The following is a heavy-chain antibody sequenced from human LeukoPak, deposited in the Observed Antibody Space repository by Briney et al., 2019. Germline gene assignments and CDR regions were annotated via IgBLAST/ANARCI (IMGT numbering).Heavy chain of an antibody. D-gene: IGHD3-10*01. V-gene: IGHV3-30*18. Sequence: GGSLRLSCAASGFTFSSYGMHWVRQAPGKGLEWVAVMSYDGSNKYYADSVKGRFTISRDNSKNTLYLQMNSLRAEDTAVYYCANALLYYYGSGSYFRVDAFDIWGQGTMVTVSS. CDR1: GFTFSSYG. J-gene: IGHJ3*02. CDR3: ANALLYYYGSGSYFRVDAFDI. CDR2: MSYDGSNK.